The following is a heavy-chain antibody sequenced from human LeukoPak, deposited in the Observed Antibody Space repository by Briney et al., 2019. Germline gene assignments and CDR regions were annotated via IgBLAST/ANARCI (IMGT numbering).Heavy chain of an antibody. CDR3: AREPEYSSNWFDP. CDR2: IIPILGIA. CDR1: GGTFSSYA. J-gene: IGHJ5*02. Sequence: SVKVSCKASGGTFSSYAISWVRQAPGQGLEWMGRIIPILGIANYAQKFQGRVTITADKSTSTAYMELSSLRSEDTAVYYCAREPEYSSNWFDPWGQGTLVTVSS. D-gene: IGHD6-6*01. V-gene: IGHV1-69*04.